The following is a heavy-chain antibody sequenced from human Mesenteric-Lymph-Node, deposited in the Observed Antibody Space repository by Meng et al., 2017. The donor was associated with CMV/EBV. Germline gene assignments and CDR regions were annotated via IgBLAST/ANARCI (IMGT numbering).Heavy chain of an antibody. D-gene: IGHD6-13*01. V-gene: IGHV4-31*03. Sequence: CTGSGGSITRGDYYWSWIRQHPGKGLEWIGYIHYSGSTYYNPSLASRVTISVDSSNNQFSLILSSVTAADTAVYYCASSSWSLYYFDNWGQGTLVTVSS. CDR3: ASSSWSLYYFDN. CDR2: IHYSGST. CDR1: GGSITRGDYY. J-gene: IGHJ4*01.